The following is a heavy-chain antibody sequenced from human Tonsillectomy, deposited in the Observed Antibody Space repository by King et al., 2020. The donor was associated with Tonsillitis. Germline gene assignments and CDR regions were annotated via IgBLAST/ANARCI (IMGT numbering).Heavy chain of an antibody. CDR2: ISDDGINK. J-gene: IGHJ6*02. CDR1: GFTFSSYT. D-gene: IGHD3-10*01. CDR3: ARDFSDSGSYYLVYYYYGLDV. Sequence: VQLVESGGGVVQPGRSLRLSCAASGFTFSSYTMHWVRQAPGKGLEWVAVISDDGINKYFADSVKGRFTISRDNSKNTLYLQMNSLRAEDTAVYHCARDFSDSGSYYLVYYYYGLDVWGQGTTVTVSS. V-gene: IGHV3-33*05.